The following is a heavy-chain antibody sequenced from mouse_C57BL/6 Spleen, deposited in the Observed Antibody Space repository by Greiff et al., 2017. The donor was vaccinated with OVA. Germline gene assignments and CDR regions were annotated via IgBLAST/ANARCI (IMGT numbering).Heavy chain of an antibody. CDR1: GYTFTSYW. CDR3: ARSGYSNYGFAY. D-gene: IGHD2-5*01. Sequence: QVQLQQPGAELVKPGASVKMSCKASGYTFTSYWITWVKQRPGQGLEWIGDIYPGSGSTNYNEKLKSKATLTVDTSSSTAYMQLSSLTSEYSAVSYCARSGYSNYGFAYWGQGTLVTVSA. V-gene: IGHV1-55*01. J-gene: IGHJ3*01. CDR2: IYPGSGST.